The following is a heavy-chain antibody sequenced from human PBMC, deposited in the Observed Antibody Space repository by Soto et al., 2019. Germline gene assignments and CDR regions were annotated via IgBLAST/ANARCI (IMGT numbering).Heavy chain of an antibody. Sequence: EVQLVESGGGLVQPGGSLRLSCAASGFTFSSYSMNWVRQAPGKGLEWVSYISSSSSTIYYADSVKGRFTISRDNAKNSLYLQMNSLRDEDTAVYYCARWVYYYGSGSYGKIWYFDYWGQGTLVTVSS. J-gene: IGHJ4*02. CDR1: GFTFSSYS. V-gene: IGHV3-48*02. CDR2: ISSSSSTI. D-gene: IGHD3-10*01. CDR3: ARWVYYYGSGSYGKIWYFDY.